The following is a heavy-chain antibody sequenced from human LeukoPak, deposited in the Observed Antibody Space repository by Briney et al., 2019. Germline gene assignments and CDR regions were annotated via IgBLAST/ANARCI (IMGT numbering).Heavy chain of an antibody. D-gene: IGHD3-3*01. V-gene: IGHV1-2*02. CDR3: ARGDYDFWSGYNYEYYFDY. J-gene: IGHJ4*02. CDR1: GYTFTSYY. CDR2: INPNSGGT. Sequence: ASVKVSCKASGYTFTSYYMHWVRQAPGQGLEWMGWINPNSGGTNYAQKFQGRVTMTRDTSISTAYMELSRLRSDDTAVYYCARGDYDFWSGYNYEYYFDYWGQGTLVTVSS.